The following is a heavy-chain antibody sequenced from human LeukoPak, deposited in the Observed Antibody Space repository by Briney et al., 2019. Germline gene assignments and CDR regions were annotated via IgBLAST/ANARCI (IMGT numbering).Heavy chain of an antibody. CDR3: AKLWIQLWLLDY. Sequence: GGSLRLSCAASGFTFSSYAMSWVRQAPGKGLEWVSAIGSSGGSTYYADSVKGRFTISRDSSKNTLYLQMNSLRAEDTAVYYCAKLWIQLWLLDYWGQGNLVTVSS. CDR2: IGSSGGST. V-gene: IGHV3-23*01. CDR1: GFTFSSYA. D-gene: IGHD5-18*01. J-gene: IGHJ4*02.